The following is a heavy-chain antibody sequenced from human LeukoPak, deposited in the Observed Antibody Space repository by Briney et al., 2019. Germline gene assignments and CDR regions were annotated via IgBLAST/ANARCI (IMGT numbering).Heavy chain of an antibody. CDR1: GGIFSSYA. Sequence: SVKVSCKASGGIFSSYAISWVRQAPGQGLEWMGRIIPILGIANYAQKFQGRVTITADKSTSTAYMELSSLRSEDTAVYYCARGDYYDSSGYYLLGYFDLWGRGTLVTVSS. V-gene: IGHV1-69*04. J-gene: IGHJ2*01. CDR2: IIPILGIA. D-gene: IGHD3-22*01. CDR3: ARGDYYDSSGYYLLGYFDL.